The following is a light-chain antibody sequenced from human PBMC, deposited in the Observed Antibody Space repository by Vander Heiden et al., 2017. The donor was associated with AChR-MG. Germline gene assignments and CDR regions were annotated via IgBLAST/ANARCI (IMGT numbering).Light chain of an antibody. CDR2: SNN. J-gene: IGLJ2*01. CDR1: DSNVGSNT. Sequence: SCSGSDSNVGSNTVHWYQQLSGTAPKVLIYSNNQRPSGVPARFSGSKSGTSASLAISGLQSDDEAIYFCAAWDDRLHAVLFGGGTKLTVL. V-gene: IGLV1-44*01. CDR3: AAWDDRLHAVL.